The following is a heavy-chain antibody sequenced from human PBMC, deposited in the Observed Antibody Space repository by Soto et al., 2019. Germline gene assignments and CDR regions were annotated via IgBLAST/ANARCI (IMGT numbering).Heavy chain of an antibody. CDR2: TSYTGSA. D-gene: IGHD3-3*01. J-gene: IGHJ4*02. CDR3: ASHLSGYSPFDY. V-gene: IGHV4-30-4*08. Sequence: PSETLSVTWTVSGVSVTNADHYWSCIRQPPGKRLEWIGYTSYTGSAFHNPSLRSRVSISVDTSENQFSLNLTSVTAADTAVYYCASHLSGYSPFDYWGQGALVTVSS. CDR1: GVSVTNADHY.